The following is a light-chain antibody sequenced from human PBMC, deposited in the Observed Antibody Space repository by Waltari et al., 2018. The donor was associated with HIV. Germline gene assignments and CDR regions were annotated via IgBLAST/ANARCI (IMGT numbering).Light chain of an antibody. V-gene: IGKV1-39*01. CDR2: AAS. J-gene: IGKJ1*01. Sequence: DIQITQSPSSLSASVGDRVTITCRASQSISSYVNWYQQKPGKAPKLLIYAASSLQSGVPARFSGSGSGTDFTLTISSLQPEDFATYYCQQCYSTLWTFGQGTKVEIK. CDR3: QQCYSTLWT. CDR1: QSISSY.